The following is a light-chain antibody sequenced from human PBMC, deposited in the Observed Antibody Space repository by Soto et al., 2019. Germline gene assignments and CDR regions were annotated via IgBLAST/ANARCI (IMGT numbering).Light chain of an antibody. J-gene: IGKJ2*01. CDR2: AAS. CDR1: QTISNY. CDR3: QQSYSTPYT. Sequence: DIQMTQSPSSLSASVGDRVTITCRASQTISNYLNWYQQKPGKAPELLIYAASSLQSGFPSRFSGRGSGTDFTLTISSLQPDDFATYYCQQSYSTPYTFGQGTRLEIK. V-gene: IGKV1-39*01.